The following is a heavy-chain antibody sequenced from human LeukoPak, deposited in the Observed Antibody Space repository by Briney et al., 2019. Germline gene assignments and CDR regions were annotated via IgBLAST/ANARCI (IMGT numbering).Heavy chain of an antibody. CDR1: GGSISSGGYS. V-gene: IGHV4-30-2*01. Sequence: NSSETLSLTCAVSGGSISSGGYSWSWIRQPPGKGLEWIGYIYHSGSTYYNPSLKSRVTISVDRSKNQFSLKLSSVTAAATAVYYCARWIQLWFYFDYWGQGTLVTVSS. D-gene: IGHD5-18*01. CDR3: ARWIQLWFYFDY. J-gene: IGHJ4*02. CDR2: IYHSGST.